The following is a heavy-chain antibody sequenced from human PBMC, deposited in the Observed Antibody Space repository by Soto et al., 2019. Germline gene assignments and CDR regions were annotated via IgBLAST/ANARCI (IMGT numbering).Heavy chain of an antibody. CDR2: IYYSGST. V-gene: IGHV4-31*02. J-gene: IGHJ3*02. CDR3: ARDSPPQVDAFDI. CDR1: GGSISSGDYY. Sequence: PSETLSLSCTFSGGSISSGDYYWSWFRQHPWKGLEWIGYIYYSGSTYYHAFLTSRVTTSVDTSKNQFSLKLSSVTAPDTAVYYCARDSPPQVDAFDIWGQGTMVTVSS.